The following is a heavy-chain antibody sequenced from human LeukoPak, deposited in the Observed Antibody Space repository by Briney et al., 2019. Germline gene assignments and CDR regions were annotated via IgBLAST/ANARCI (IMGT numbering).Heavy chain of an antibody. CDR2: ISTYNGNT. D-gene: IGHD2-2*01. CDR3: AKVVMTSANWFDP. V-gene: IGHV1-18*01. Sequence: ASVKVSCKASGYTFTSYGISWVRQAPRQGLEWMGGISTYNGNTNYAQKFQGRVTITADKSTSTAYMELSSLRSEDTAIYYCAKVVMTSANWFDPWGQGTLVTVSS. J-gene: IGHJ5*02. CDR1: GYTFTSYG.